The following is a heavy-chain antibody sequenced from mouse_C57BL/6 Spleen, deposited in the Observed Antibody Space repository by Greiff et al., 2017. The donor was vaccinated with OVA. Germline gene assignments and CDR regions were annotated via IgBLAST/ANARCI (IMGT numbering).Heavy chain of an antibody. D-gene: IGHD2-1*01. CDR2: IDPSDSYT. CDR3: ARLLGRAWFAY. CDR1: GYTFTSYW. V-gene: IGHV1-69*01. J-gene: IGHJ3*01. Sequence: QVQLQQPGAELVMPGASVKLSCKASGYTFTSYWMHWVKQRPGQGLEWIGEIDPSDSYTNYNQKFKGKSTLTVATYSSTAYMQLSSLTSDDAAVYYCARLLGRAWFAYWGQGTLVTVSA.